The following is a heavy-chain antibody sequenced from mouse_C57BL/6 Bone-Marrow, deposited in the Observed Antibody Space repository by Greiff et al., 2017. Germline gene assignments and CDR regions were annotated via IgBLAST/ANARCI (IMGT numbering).Heavy chain of an antibody. J-gene: IGHJ3*01. CDR1: GYTFTDYE. D-gene: IGHD1-1*01. CDR3: TRENYGRSLAWFAY. V-gene: IGHV1-15*01. CDR2: IDPETGGT. Sequence: QVQLQQSGAELVRPGASVTLSCKASGYTFTDYEMHWVKQTPVHGLEWIGAIDPETGGTAYNQKFKGKAILTADNSSSTAYLELRSLTSEDSAVYYGTRENYGRSLAWFAYWGQVTLVTVSA.